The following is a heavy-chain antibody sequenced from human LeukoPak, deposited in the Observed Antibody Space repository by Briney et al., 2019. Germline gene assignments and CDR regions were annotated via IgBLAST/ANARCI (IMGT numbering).Heavy chain of an antibody. V-gene: IGHV3-23*01. CDR3: GKYLQTSVGANDY. CDR2: ISGSGGAT. D-gene: IGHD1-26*01. Sequence: GGSLRLSRAASGFTFSSYPMNWVRQAPGKGLEWVSVISGSGGATFYGDSVQGRFTISRDNSRDTLYLQMNSLTAEDTAVYYCGKYLQTSVGANDYWGQGTLVTVSS. CDR1: GFTFSSYP. J-gene: IGHJ4*02.